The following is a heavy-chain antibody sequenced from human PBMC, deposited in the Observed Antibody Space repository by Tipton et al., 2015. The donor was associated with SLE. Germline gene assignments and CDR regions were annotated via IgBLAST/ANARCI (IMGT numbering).Heavy chain of an antibody. CDR3: ARDRWFGESNWFDP. Sequence: QLVQSGVEVKKPGASVKVSCKASGYTFISYGISWFRKAPGQGLEWMGWISGYNGKTNYAQRVQGRVTMTTDTSTTTAYMELRSLRSGDTAVHYCARDRWFGESNWFDPWGQGTLVTVSS. J-gene: IGHJ5*02. CDR1: GYTFISYG. V-gene: IGHV1-18*01. CDR2: ISGYNGKT. D-gene: IGHD3-10*01.